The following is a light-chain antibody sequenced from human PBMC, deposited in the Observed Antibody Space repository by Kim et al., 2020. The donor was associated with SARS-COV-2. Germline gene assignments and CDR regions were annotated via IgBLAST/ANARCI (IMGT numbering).Light chain of an antibody. CDR1: QNFNNW. Sequence: STLSASVGDRVTLTGRASQNFNNWLAWFQQKPGKAPKVLIYRASTSKGGVPSRFSGSGSGTEFTLTISSLQPDDFATYYGQNYNGYFGQGTELEI. CDR2: RAS. J-gene: IGKJ2*01. CDR3: QNYNGY. V-gene: IGKV1-5*03.